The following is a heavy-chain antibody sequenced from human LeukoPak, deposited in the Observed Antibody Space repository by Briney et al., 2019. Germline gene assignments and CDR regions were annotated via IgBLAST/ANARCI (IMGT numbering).Heavy chain of an antibody. CDR2: ISSSGSTI. J-gene: IGHJ4*02. CDR3: AREKKYYFDY. CDR1: GFTFSSYA. V-gene: IGHV3-48*04. Sequence: GGSLRLSCAASGFTFSSYAMSWVRQAPGKGLEWVSYISSSGSTIYYADSVKGRFTISRDNAKNSLYLQMNSLRAEDTAVYYCAREKKYYFDYWGQGTLVTVAS.